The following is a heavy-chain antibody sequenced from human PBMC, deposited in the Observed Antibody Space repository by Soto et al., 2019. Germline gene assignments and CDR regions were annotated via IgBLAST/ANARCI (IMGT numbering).Heavy chain of an antibody. Sequence: ASVKVSCKASGYTFTSYAMHWVRQAPGQRLEWMGWINAGNGNTKYSQKFQGRVTITRDTSASTAYMELSSLRSEDTAVYYCARDLNDILTGQYFDYWGQGTLVTVSS. J-gene: IGHJ4*02. CDR1: GYTFTSYA. CDR3: ARDLNDILTGQYFDY. CDR2: INAGNGNT. D-gene: IGHD3-9*01. V-gene: IGHV1-3*01.